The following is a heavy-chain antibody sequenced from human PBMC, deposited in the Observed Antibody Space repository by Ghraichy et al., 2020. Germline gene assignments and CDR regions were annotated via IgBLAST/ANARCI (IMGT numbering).Heavy chain of an antibody. Sequence: SETLSLTCAVYGGSFSGYYWSWIRQPPGKGLEWIGEINHSGSTNYNPSLKSRVTISVDTSKNQFSLKLSSVTAADTAVYYCARGDYDILTGYFPAEGYYYYMDVWGKGTTVTVSS. V-gene: IGHV4-34*01. CDR3: ARGDYDILTGYFPAEGYYYYMDV. J-gene: IGHJ6*03. CDR2: INHSGST. D-gene: IGHD3-9*01. CDR1: GGSFSGYY.